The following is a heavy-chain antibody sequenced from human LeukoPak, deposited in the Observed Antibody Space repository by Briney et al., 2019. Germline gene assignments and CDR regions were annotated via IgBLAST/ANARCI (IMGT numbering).Heavy chain of an antibody. CDR2: ISGSGGST. CDR3: AKAADSSGYYLPNWFDP. D-gene: IGHD3-22*01. J-gene: IGHJ5*02. V-gene: IGHV3-23*01. Sequence: PGGSLRLSCAASGFTFSSYAMSWVRQAPGKGLEWVSAISGSGGSTYYADSVKGRFTISRDNSKNTLYLQMNSLRAEDTAVYYCAKAADSSGYYLPNWFDPWGQGTLVTVSS. CDR1: GFTFSSYA.